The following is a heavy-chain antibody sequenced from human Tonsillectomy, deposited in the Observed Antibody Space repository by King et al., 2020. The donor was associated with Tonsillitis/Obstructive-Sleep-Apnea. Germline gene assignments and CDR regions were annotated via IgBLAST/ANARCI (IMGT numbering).Heavy chain of an antibody. CDR3: ARDLAPRGGLPPVGMDV. Sequence: QLQESGPGLVKPSETLSLTCTVSGGSISSYSWSWIRQPPGKGLEWIGYFYYSGSTNYNPSLKSRVSISVDTSKNQFSLKLSSVTAADTAVYYCARDLAPRGGLPPVGMDVWGQGTTVTVSS. D-gene: IGHD3-16*01. V-gene: IGHV4-59*01. CDR2: FYYSGST. J-gene: IGHJ6*02. CDR1: GGSISSYS.